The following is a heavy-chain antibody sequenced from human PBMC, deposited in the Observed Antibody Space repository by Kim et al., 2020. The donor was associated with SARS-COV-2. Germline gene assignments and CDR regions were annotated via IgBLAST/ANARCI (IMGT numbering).Heavy chain of an antibody. D-gene: IGHD2-8*01. CDR2: INPNSGGT. J-gene: IGHJ4*02. CDR3: ARDLSGVEMAAD. V-gene: IGHV1-2*06. Sequence: ASVKVSCKASGYTFTGYYMHWVRQAPGQGLEWMGRINPNSGGTNYAQKFQGRVTMTRDTSISTAYMELSRLRSDDTAVYYCARDLSGVEMAADWGQGTLVTVSS. CDR1: GYTFTGYY.